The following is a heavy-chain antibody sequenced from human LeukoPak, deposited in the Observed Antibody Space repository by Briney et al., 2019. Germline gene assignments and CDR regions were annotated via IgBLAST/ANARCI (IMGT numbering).Heavy chain of an antibody. CDR3: VRRGDASSGWGDHDF. CDR1: GFTFNRNA. V-gene: IGHV3-23*01. J-gene: IGHJ4*02. CDR2: IGGSGDKT. D-gene: IGHD6-19*01. Sequence: GWSLRLSCAASGFTFNRNAISWVRQAPGKGLEWVSTIGGSGDKTFYADSVKGRFTISRDNSKNMVHLQMNSLTGEDTALYYCVRRGDASSGWGDHDFWGQGALVTVSS.